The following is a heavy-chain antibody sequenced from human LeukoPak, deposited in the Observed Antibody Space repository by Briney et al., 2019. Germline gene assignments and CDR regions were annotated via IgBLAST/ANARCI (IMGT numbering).Heavy chain of an antibody. CDR3: AIPATVTTPCDAFDI. J-gene: IGHJ3*02. V-gene: IGHV3-43*02. CDR2: ISGDGGST. Sequence: GGSLRLSCAASGFTFDDYAMHWVRQAPGKGLEWVSLISGDGGSTYYADSVKGRFTISRDNSKNSLYLQMNSLRTEDTALYYCAIPATVTTPCDAFDIWGQGTMVTVSS. CDR1: GFTFDDYA. D-gene: IGHD4-17*01.